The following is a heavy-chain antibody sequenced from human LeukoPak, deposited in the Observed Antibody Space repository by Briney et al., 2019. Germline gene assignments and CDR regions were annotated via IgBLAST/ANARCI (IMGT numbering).Heavy chain of an antibody. Sequence: GGSLRLSCAASGFTFSSYEMNWVRQAPGKGLEWVSYISSSGSTIYYADSVKGRFTISRDNAKNSLYLQMNSLRAEDTAVYYCARYCSSTSCYPPDYYMDVWGKGTTVTVSS. V-gene: IGHV3-48*03. CDR2: ISSSGSTI. J-gene: IGHJ6*03. CDR3: ARYCSSTSCYPPDYYMDV. CDR1: GFTFSSYE. D-gene: IGHD2-2*01.